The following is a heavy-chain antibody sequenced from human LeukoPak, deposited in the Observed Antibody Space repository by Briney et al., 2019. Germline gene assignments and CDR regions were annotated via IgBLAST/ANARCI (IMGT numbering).Heavy chain of an antibody. CDR1: GYTFSSYD. J-gene: IGHJ4*02. CDR3: ARGPPESSSSDY. Sequence: GASVRVSCKASGYTFSSYDINWVRRGPGQGLECMGWMKPNSSDTGYAQKFQGRVTITRNTYISTAYMELSSLRSEDSAVYYCARGPPESSSSDYWGQGTLVTVSS. CDR2: MKPNSSDT. V-gene: IGHV1-8*01. D-gene: IGHD6-13*01.